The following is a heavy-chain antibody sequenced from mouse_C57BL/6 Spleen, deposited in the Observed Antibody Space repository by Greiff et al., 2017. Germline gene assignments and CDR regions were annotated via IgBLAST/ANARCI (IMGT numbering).Heavy chain of an antibody. J-gene: IGHJ4*01. D-gene: IGHD6-1*01. CDR1: GYTFTDYY. CDR2: INPNNGGT. Sequence: EVQLQQSGPELVKPGASVKISCKASGYTFTDYYMNWVKQSHGKSLEWIGDINPNNGGTSYNQKFKGKATLTVDKSSSTAYMELRSLTSEDSAVYYCARRRSSGAMDYWGQGTSVTVSS. V-gene: IGHV1-26*01. CDR3: ARRRSSGAMDY.